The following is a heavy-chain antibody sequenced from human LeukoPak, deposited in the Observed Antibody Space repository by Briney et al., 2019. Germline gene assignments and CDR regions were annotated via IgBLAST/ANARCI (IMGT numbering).Heavy chain of an antibody. Sequence: SETLSLTCTVSGGSISSYYWSWIRQPPGKGLEWIGYIYYSGSTNYNPSLKSRVTISVDTSKNQFSLKLSSVTAADTAVYYCARERAYYYDSSGYSPAFYYYMDVWGKGTTVTISS. J-gene: IGHJ6*03. CDR1: GGSISSYY. CDR2: IYYSGST. CDR3: ARERAYYYDSSGYSPAFYYYMDV. D-gene: IGHD3-22*01. V-gene: IGHV4-59*01.